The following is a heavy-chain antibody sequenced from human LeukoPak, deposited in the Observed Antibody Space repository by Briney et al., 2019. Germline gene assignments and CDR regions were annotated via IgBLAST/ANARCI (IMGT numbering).Heavy chain of an antibody. Sequence: GGSLRLSCAASGFTVSSYYMSWVRQTPGKGLQWVSVLYSGGNAYYADFVKGRFTISRDKSKNTLYLQMNSLRAEDTAVYYCASCFTDGDCEYWGQGTLVTVSS. CDR3: ASCFTDGDCEY. V-gene: IGHV3-66*01. J-gene: IGHJ4*02. CDR1: GFTVSSYY. CDR2: LYSGGNA. D-gene: IGHD4-17*01.